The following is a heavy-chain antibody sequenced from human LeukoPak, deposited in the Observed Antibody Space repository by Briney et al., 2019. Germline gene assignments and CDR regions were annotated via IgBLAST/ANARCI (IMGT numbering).Heavy chain of an antibody. J-gene: IGHJ6*02. V-gene: IGHV4-59*08. CDR3: ARSAYYYDSSGYYPESSNYCYYGMDV. D-gene: IGHD3-22*01. CDR1: GDSISSYY. CDR2: IYYSGSP. Sequence: SETLSLTCSVSGDSISSYYWSWIRQPPGKGLEWIGYIYYSGSPNYNPSLKSRVTISVDTSKNQFSLKLSSVTAADTAVYYCARSAYYYDSSGYYPESSNYCYYGMDVWGQGTTVTVSS.